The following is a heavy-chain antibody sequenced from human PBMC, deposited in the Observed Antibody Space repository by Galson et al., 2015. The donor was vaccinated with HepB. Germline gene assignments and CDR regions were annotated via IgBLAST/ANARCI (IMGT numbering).Heavy chain of an antibody. D-gene: IGHD6-13*01. Sequence: SLRLSCAASGFTFSSYAMSWVRQAPGKGLEWVSAISGSGGSTYYADSVKGRFTISRDNSKNTLYLQMNSLRAEDTAVYYCAKDRLGGSSWLDYWGQGTLVTVSS. J-gene: IGHJ4*02. V-gene: IGHV3-23*01. CDR2: ISGSGGST. CDR1: GFTFSSYA. CDR3: AKDRLGGSSWLDY.